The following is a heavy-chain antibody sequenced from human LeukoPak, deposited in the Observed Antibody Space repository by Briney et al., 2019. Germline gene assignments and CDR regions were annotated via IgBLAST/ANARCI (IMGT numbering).Heavy chain of an antibody. J-gene: IGHJ4*02. V-gene: IGHV3-23*01. CDR2: ISGSGGTT. CDR3: ARGGSVFAYFFDY. CDR1: GFIFSNYA. D-gene: IGHD3-10*01. Sequence: PGGSLRLSCAASGFIFSNYAMTWARLTPGKGLEWVSAISGSGGTTYYADSAKGRFTISRDSSTNTLYLQLSSLRAEDTAIYYCARGGSVFAYFFDYWGQGTLVTISS.